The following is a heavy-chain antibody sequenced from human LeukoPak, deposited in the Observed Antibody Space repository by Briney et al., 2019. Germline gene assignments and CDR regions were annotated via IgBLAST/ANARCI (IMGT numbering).Heavy chain of an antibody. J-gene: IGHJ5*02. V-gene: IGHV1-18*01. D-gene: IGHD6-13*01. Sequence: GASVKVSCKASGYTFGSYGISWVRQAPGQGLEWMGWINGYNGNTKYAQKVQGRVAMTTDTSTSTAYMELRSLRSDDTAVYYCARDRAAGTSDWFDPWGQGTLVTVSS. CDR1: GYTFGSYG. CDR3: ARDRAAGTSDWFDP. CDR2: INGYNGNT.